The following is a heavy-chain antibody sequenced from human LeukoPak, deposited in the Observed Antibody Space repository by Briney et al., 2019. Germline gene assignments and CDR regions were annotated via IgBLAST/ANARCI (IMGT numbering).Heavy chain of an antibody. Sequence: PGGSLRLSCAASGFTFRTYWMSWVRQAPGKGLEWVSGITWNSVSIGYADSVKGRFTISRDNAKNSLYLQMNSLRAEDMALYYCAKDIFSGTSGWYYLDYWGQGTLVTVSS. D-gene: IGHD6-19*01. CDR3: AKDIFSGTSGWYYLDY. CDR2: ITWNSVSI. V-gene: IGHV3-9*03. CDR1: GFTFRTYW. J-gene: IGHJ4*02.